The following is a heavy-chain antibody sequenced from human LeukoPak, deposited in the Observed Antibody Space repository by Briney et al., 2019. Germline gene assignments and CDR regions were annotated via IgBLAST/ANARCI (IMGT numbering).Heavy chain of an antibody. CDR3: ARIDSSSDYFDY. V-gene: IGHV3-21*01. CDR2: ISSSSSYI. J-gene: IGHJ4*02. CDR1: GFTFSSYS. Sequence: GGSLRLSCAASGFTFSSYSMNWVRQAPGKGLEWVSSISSSSSYIYYADSVKGRFTISRDNAKNSLYLQMNSLGAEDTAVYYCARIDSSSDYFDYWGQGTLVTVSS. D-gene: IGHD6-6*01.